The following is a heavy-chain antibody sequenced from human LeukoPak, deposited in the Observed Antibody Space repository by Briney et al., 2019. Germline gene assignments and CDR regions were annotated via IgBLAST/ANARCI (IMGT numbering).Heavy chain of an antibody. CDR1: GLSVSSNY. CDR2: IYRDGSS. J-gene: IGHJ4*02. Sequence: GGSLRLSCVASGLSVSSNYMSWVRQAPGKGLEWVSVIYRDGSSYYAESVKGRFTISRDNSKNTLYIQMNSLRAEDTAVYYCARIGYIDSSFDYWGQGTLVTVSS. V-gene: IGHV3-66*01. D-gene: IGHD6-13*01. CDR3: ARIGYIDSSFDY.